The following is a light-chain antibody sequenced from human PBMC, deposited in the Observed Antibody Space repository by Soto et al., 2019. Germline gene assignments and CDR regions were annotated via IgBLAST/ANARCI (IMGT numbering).Light chain of an antibody. J-gene: IGKJ1*01. V-gene: IGKV4-1*01. CDR2: WAS. CDR3: QQYYTTYPT. Sequence: DIVMTQSPDSLAVSLGDRATINCKSSQSIFYSSNNKNYLAWYQQRPGQPPKLLIYWASTRQSGVPDRFSGSGSGTDFTLNISSLQAEDVAVYYCQQYYTTYPTFGQGTKVEIK. CDR1: QSIFYSSNNKNY.